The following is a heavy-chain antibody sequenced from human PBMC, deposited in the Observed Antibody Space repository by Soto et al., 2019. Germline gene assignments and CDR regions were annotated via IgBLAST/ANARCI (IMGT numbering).Heavy chain of an antibody. CDR1: GYTFTSYI. D-gene: IGHD3-3*01. J-gene: IGHJ3*01. CDR2: INAGTGNT. V-gene: IGHV1-3*01. CDR3: ARDGEPDTFDL. Sequence: QVHLVQSGAEVKKPGASVKVSCKASGYTFTSYIFHWVRQAPGQRFEWMGWINAGTGNTRSSPKFQDRVTITMNTSATTAYMELSSLRPEDTAVFYCARDGEPDTFDLWGQGTMVTVSS.